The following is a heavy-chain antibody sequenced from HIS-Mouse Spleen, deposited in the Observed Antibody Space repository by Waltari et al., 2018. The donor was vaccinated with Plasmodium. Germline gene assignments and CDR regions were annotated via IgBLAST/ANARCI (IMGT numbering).Heavy chain of an antibody. D-gene: IGHD6-13*01. V-gene: IGHV4-31*03. CDR1: GGSISGGGYY. CDR3: ARSIAATVTFYFDY. CDR2: IYYSGST. Sequence: QVQLQESGPGLVKPSQTLSLTCTVSGGSISGGGYYWSWIRQHPGKGLEWIGYIYYSGSTYYNPSLKSRVTISVDTSKNQFSLKLSSVTAADTAVYYCARSIAATVTFYFDYWGQGTLVTVSS. J-gene: IGHJ4*02.